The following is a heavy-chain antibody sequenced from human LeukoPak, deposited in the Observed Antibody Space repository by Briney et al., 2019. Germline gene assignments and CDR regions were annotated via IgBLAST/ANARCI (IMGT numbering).Heavy chain of an antibody. D-gene: IGHD3-10*01. CDR2: ISGSGYST. V-gene: IGHV3-69-1*02. J-gene: IGHJ5*02. Sequence: GGSLRLSCAASGFTVSSNYMSWVRQAPGKGLEWVSAISGSGYSTYYADSVKGRFTISRDNAKNSLYLQMNSLRAEDTAVYYCASLSMVRGVNNWFDPWGQGTLVTVSS. CDR3: ASLSMVRGVNNWFDP. CDR1: GFTVSSNY.